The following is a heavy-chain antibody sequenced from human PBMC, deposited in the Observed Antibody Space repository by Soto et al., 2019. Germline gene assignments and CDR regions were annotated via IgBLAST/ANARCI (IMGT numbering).Heavy chain of an antibody. J-gene: IGHJ5*02. CDR1: GYTFTSYY. CDR2: INPSGGST. CDR3: ARSPPQGYCSSTSCYTGGWFDP. V-gene: IGHV1-46*03. D-gene: IGHD2-2*02. Sequence: QVQLVQSGAEVKKPGASVKVSCKASGYTFTSYYMHWVRQAPGQGLEWMGIINPSGGSTSYAQKFQGRVTMTRDTSTSTVYMELSSLRSEDTAVYYCARSPPQGYCSSTSCYTGGWFDPWGQGTLVTVSS.